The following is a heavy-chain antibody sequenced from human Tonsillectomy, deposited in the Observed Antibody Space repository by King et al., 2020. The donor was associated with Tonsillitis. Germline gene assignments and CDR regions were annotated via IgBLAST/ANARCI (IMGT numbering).Heavy chain of an antibody. CDR2: INHSAST. V-gene: IGHV4-34*01. Sequence: VQLQQWGAGLLRPSETLSLTCAVHGGSFSGYNWTWIRQPPGEGLEWIGEINHSASTNYNPSLKSRVTISVDTSKNQFSLKLSSVTAADTAVYYCAGPGHCSDGNCYFPYYYYYMDVWGKGTTVTVSS. D-gene: IGHD2-15*01. J-gene: IGHJ6*03. CDR1: GGSFSGYN. CDR3: AGPGHCSDGNCYFPYYYYYMDV.